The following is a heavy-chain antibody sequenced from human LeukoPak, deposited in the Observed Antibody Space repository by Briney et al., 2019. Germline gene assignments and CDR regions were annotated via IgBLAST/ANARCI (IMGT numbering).Heavy chain of an antibody. Sequence: GGSLRLSCAASGFTFSSYEMNWVRQAPGKGLEWVSYISSSGSTIYYADSVKGRFTISRDNAKNSLYLQMKSLRAEDTAVYYCASSPPRTDYWGQGTLVTVSS. J-gene: IGHJ4*02. V-gene: IGHV3-48*03. CDR2: ISSSGSTI. CDR3: ASSPPRTDY. CDR1: GFTFSSYE.